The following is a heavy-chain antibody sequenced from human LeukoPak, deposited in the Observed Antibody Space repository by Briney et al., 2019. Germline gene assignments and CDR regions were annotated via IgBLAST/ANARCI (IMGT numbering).Heavy chain of an antibody. J-gene: IGHJ6*02. CDR2: INPNSGGT. D-gene: IGHD2-21*02. CDR3: AKGGVVVTAMLGRYYYGMDV. CDR1: GGTFSSYA. Sequence: ASVKVSCKASGGTFSSYAISWVRQAPGQGLEWMGWINPNSGGTNYAQKFQGRVTMTRDTSISTAYMELSRLRSDDTAVYYCAKGGVVVTAMLGRYYYGMDVWGQGTTVTVSS. V-gene: IGHV1-2*02.